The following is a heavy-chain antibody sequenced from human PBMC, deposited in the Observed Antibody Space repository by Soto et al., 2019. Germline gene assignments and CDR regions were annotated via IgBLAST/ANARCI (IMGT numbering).Heavy chain of an antibody. CDR3: ARDYYDSSDQRHRYFFDY. CDR1: GGSFSGYY. Sequence: QVQLQQWGAGLLKPSETLSLTCAVFGGSFSGYYWSWIRQPPGKGLEWIGEINHSGSTNYNPSPKSRVTMSVDTSKNQFSLKLSSVTSADTAVYFCARDYYDSSDQRHRYFFDYWGQGALVTVSS. D-gene: IGHD3-22*01. J-gene: IGHJ4*02. V-gene: IGHV4-34*01. CDR2: INHSGST.